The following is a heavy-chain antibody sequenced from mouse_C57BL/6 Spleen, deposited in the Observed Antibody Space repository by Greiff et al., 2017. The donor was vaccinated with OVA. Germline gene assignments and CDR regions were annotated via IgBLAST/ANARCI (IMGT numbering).Heavy chain of an antibody. J-gene: IGHJ2*01. CDR2: INPSNGGT. CDR3: ARAWIYDGYSLDY. V-gene: IGHV1-53*01. D-gene: IGHD2-3*01. CDR1: GYTFTSYW. Sequence: QVQLQQPGTELVKPGASVKLSCKASGYTFTSYWMHWVKQRPGQGLEWIGNINPSNGGTNYNEKFKSKATLTVDKSSSTAYRQLSSLTSEDSAVYYCARAWIYDGYSLDYWGQGTTLTVSS.